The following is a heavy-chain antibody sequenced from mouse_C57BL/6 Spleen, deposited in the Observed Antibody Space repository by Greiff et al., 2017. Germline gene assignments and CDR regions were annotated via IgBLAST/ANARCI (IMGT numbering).Heavy chain of an antibody. CDR3: ASAGRISWFAY. D-gene: IGHD6-1*01. CDR2: IYPGSGGT. V-gene: IGHV1-54*01. Sequence: QVQLQQSGAELVRPGTSVKVSCKASGYAFTNYFIEWVKQRPGQGLEWIGVIYPGSGGTNYNEKFKGKATLTADKSSSTACMQLSSLTSEDSAVXFCASAGRISWFAYWGQGTPVTVSA. J-gene: IGHJ3*01. CDR1: GYAFTNYF.